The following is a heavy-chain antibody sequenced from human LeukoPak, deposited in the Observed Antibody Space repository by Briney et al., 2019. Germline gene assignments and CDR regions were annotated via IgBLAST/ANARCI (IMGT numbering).Heavy chain of an antibody. V-gene: IGHV3-7*01. CDR2: IKDIGRGE. D-gene: IGHD1-26*01. CDR1: GFTFSASW. J-gene: IGHJ4*02. CDR3: ARDGSRGWDY. Sequence: GGSLRLSCAASGFTFSASWMAWFRQAPGKGLEWVANIKDIGRGEYYVDSVKGRFTVSRDNAKNSVYLQMNSLRAEDTAVYYCARDGSRGWDYWGQGTLVTVSS.